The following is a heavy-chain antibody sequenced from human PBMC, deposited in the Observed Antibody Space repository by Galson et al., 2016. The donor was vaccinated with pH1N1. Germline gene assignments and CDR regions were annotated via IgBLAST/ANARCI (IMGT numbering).Heavy chain of an antibody. Sequence: SLRLSCAASGFTFSTYWMHWVRQAPGEGLEWVANINQDGSEKYYVDSVKGRFTISRDNAKNSLYLQMNSLRAEDTAVYYCVRAIGSYGSYWGQGTLVTVSS. CDR1: GFTFSTYW. CDR2: INQDGSEK. V-gene: IGHV3-7*03. J-gene: IGHJ4*02. D-gene: IGHD4-17*01. CDR3: VRAIGSYGSY.